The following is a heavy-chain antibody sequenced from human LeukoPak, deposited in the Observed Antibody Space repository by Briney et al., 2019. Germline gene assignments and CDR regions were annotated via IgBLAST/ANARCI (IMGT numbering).Heavy chain of an antibody. V-gene: IGHV3-48*01. CDR3: ARLLSFSQGDWFDP. D-gene: IGHD2-2*01. CDR1: GFTFSSYS. CDR2: ISSSSSTI. J-gene: IGHJ5*02. Sequence: GGSLRLSCAASGFTFSSYSVNWVRQAPGKGLEWVSYISSSSSTIYYADSVKGRFTISRDNAKNSLYLQMNSLRAEDTAVYYCARLLSFSQGDWFDPWGQGTLVTVSS.